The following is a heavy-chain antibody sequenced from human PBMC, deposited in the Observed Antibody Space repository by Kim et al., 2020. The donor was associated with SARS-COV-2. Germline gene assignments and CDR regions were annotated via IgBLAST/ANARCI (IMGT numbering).Heavy chain of an antibody. V-gene: IGHV1-18*01. J-gene: IGHJ5*02. CDR2: ISAYNGNT. CDR3: ARAASYSSSSGPWFDP. CDR1: GYTFTSYG. Sequence: ASVKVSCKASGYTFTSYGISWVRQAPGQGLEWMGWISAYNGNTNYAQKLQGRVTMTTDTSTSTAYMELRSLRSDDTAVYYCARAASYSSSSGPWFDPWGQGTLVTVSS. D-gene: IGHD6-13*01.